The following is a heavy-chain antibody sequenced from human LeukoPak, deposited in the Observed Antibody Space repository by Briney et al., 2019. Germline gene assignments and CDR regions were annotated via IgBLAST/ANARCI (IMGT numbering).Heavy chain of an antibody. V-gene: IGHV4-4*07. D-gene: IGHD6-13*01. Sequence: PSETLSLTCTVSGGSISSYYWSWIRQPAGKGLEWIGRIYTSGSTNYNPSLKSRVTISVDTSKNQFSLKLSSVTAADTAVYYCARSFIPYSSSWYGEGFDPWGQGTLVTVSS. CDR3: ARSFIPYSSSWYGEGFDP. CDR1: GGSISSYY. CDR2: IYTSGST. J-gene: IGHJ5*02.